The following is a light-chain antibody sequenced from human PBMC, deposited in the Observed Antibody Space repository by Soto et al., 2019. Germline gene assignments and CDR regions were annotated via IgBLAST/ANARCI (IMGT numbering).Light chain of an antibody. V-gene: IGKV3-20*01. CDR1: QTVSNNF. J-gene: IGKJ1*01. CDR3: QQYGNSFRT. CDR2: TTS. Sequence: EIVLTQSPGTLSLSPGERATLSCRASQTVSNNFLAWYQQKPGQAPRLLIYTTSTRATGIPDRFSGSGSGTDFTLTISRLEPEDFAVYYCQQYGNSFRTFGQGTKVEI.